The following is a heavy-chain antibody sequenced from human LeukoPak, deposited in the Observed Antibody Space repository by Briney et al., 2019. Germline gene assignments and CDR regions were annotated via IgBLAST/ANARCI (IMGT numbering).Heavy chain of an antibody. Sequence: PGGSLRLSCAASGFTFSSYWMHWVRQAPGKGLVWVSRINSDGSSTSYADSVKGRFTISRDNAKNTLYLQMNSLRAEDTAVYYCAREPSGSYTFDYWGQGTLVTVSS. J-gene: IGHJ4*02. V-gene: IGHV3-74*01. CDR2: INSDGSST. CDR1: GFTFSSYW. D-gene: IGHD1-26*01. CDR3: AREPSGSYTFDY.